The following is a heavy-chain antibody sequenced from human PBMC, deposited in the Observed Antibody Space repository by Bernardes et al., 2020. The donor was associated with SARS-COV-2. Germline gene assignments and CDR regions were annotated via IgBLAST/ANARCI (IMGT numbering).Heavy chain of an antibody. CDR2: VSGSGYTT. CDR3: VKGAVAVAGTSVDFFDY. D-gene: IGHD6-19*01. CDR1: GFTFNNYA. J-gene: IGHJ4*02. Sequence: GRSLRLSCSASGFTFNNYAMHWVRQAPGKGLEYVSSVSGSGYTTYYADSVRGRFTISRDNSKHTLYLQVSSLRTEDTAVYFCVKGAVAVAGTSVDFFDYWGQGTLVTVAS. V-gene: IGHV3-64D*06.